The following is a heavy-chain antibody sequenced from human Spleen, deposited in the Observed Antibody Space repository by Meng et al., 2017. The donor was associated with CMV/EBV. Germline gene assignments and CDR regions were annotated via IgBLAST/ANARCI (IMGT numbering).Heavy chain of an antibody. CDR1: GYTFTGYY. J-gene: IGHJ4*02. V-gene: IGHV1-2*02. CDR2: INPNSGGT. Sequence: ASVKVSCKASGYTFTGYYMHWVRQAPGQGLEWMGWINPNSGGTNYAQKFQGRVTMTRDTSISTADMELSRLRSDDTAVYYCARVLGYGGYPSDYWGQGTLVTVSS. D-gene: IGHD5-12*01. CDR3: ARVLGYGGYPSDY.